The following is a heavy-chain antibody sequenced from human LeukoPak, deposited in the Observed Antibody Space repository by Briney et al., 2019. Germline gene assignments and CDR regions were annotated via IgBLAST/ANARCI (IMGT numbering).Heavy chain of an antibody. CDR2: ISFDGKNK. V-gene: IGHV3-30*15. D-gene: IGHD3-22*01. CDR1: GFTLGNYA. CDR3: TRGPATDYYDTSGYCDY. J-gene: IGHJ4*02. Sequence: PGGSLRLSCEASGFTLGNYAMHWVRQAPGKGLERVTNISFDGKNKHYVGSVKGRFTISRDNSKNTLYLQMSTLRPEDTAVYYCTRGPATDYYDTSGYCDYWGQGALVSVSS.